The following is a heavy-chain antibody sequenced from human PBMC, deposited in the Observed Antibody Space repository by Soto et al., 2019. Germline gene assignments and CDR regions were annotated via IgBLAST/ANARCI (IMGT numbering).Heavy chain of an antibody. CDR1: GFTFSNAW. D-gene: IGHD3-22*01. V-gene: IGHV3-15*01. CDR2: IKSKTDGGTT. Sequence: GGSLRLSCAASGFTFSNAWMSWVRQAPGKGLEWVGRIKSKTDGGTTDYAAPVKGRFTISKDDSKNTLYLQMNSLKTEDTAVYYCTXVGTGYYDSSGEDAFDIWGQGTMVTVSS. J-gene: IGHJ3*02. CDR3: TXVGTGYYDSSGEDAFDI.